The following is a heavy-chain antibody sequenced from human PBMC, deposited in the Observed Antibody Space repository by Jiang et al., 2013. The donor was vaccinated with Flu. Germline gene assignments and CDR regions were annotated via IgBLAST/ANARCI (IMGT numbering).Heavy chain of an antibody. CDR1: GYTFTGQY. J-gene: IGHJ4*02. CDR2: INPNSGAT. Sequence: GAEVKKPGASMKVSCKASGYTFTGQYLHWVRQAPGQGLEWMGWINPNSGATNYAQKFQGRVTMTRNTSISTAYMELSSLRSDDTAVYYCARVEGVSVTRNLYYFDYWGQGTLVT. CDR3: ARVEGVSVTRNLYYFDY. D-gene: IGHD4-17*01. V-gene: IGHV1-2*02.